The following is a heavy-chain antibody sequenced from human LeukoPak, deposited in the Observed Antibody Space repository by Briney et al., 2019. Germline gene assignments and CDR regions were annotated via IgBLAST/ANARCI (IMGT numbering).Heavy chain of an antibody. CDR1: GGSIRSYY. CDR3: ARESRYYYNYGMDV. CDR2: IYYSGST. Sequence: SETLSLTCTVSGGSIRSYYWSCIRQPPRKGLEWIGYIYYSGSTNYNPSLKSRVTISVDTAKNQFSLKLSSVTAADTAVYYCARESRYYYNYGMDVWGQGTTVTVSS. J-gene: IGHJ6*02. V-gene: IGHV4-59*01.